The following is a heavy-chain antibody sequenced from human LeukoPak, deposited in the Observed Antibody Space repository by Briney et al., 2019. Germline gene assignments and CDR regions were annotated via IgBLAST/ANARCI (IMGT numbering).Heavy chain of an antibody. CDR3: ARGFRYCSGGSCYPGVNWFDP. J-gene: IGHJ5*02. V-gene: IGHV4-39*01. Sequence: SETPSLTCTVSGDSISSTTYNWGWIRQPPGTGLEWIGSIYYTGITYYNPSLKSRVTMSVDTSENQFSLNLNSVTAADTAVYYCARGFRYCSGGSCYPGVNWFDPWGQGTLVTVSS. CDR1: GDSISSTTYN. D-gene: IGHD2-15*01. CDR2: IYYTGIT.